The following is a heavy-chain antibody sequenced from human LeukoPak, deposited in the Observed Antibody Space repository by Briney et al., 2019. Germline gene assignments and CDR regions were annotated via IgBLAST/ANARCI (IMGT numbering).Heavy chain of an antibody. CDR2: INPNSGDT. V-gene: IGHV1-2*02. J-gene: IGHJ6*03. CDR3: ARGGLRVMVYRLYYMDV. D-gene: IGHD2-8*01. Sequence: ASVKVSCKASGYSFTGYYMHWVQQAPGQGLEWMGWINPNSGDTKYAQKFQGRVTMTRDTSISTAYMELTRLRSDDTAVYYCARGGLRVMVYRLYYMDVWGKGTTVTVSS. CDR1: GYSFTGYY.